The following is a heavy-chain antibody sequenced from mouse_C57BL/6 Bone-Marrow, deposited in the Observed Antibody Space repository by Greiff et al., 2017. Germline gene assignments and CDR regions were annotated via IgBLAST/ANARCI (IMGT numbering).Heavy chain of an antibody. V-gene: IGHV1-64*01. CDR2: IHPNSGST. CDR1: GYTFTSYW. CDR3: ARSRGCYYSMDY. Sequence: QVQLQQPGAELVKPGASVKLSCKASGYTFTSYWMHWVKQRPGQGLEWIGMIHPNSGSTNSNEKFKSKATLTVDKSSSTAYMQLSSLSYEDSAVYYCARSRGCYYSMDYWGQGTSVTVSS. J-gene: IGHJ4*01.